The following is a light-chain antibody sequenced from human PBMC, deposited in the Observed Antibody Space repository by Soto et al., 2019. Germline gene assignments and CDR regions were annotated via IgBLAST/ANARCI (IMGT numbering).Light chain of an antibody. V-gene: IGKV2-30*01. Sequence: DVVMTQSPLSLPVTLGQPASISCRSSQSLVYSDGIAYLSWFQQRPGQSPRRLIYKASNRDSGVPGRFSGSWSGTDFTLQINRVEAEDVGVYYCMQGTHWPPTLGRGTRVESK. CDR2: KAS. J-gene: IGKJ1*01. CDR3: MQGTHWPPT. CDR1: QSLVYSDGIAY.